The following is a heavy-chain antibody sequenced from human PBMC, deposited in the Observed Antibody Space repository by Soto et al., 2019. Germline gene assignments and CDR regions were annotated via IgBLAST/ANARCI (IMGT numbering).Heavy chain of an antibody. D-gene: IGHD6-6*01. Sequence: GGSLRLSCAASGFTFSNYAMSWVRQAPGKGLEWVSAISGSGGSTFYADSVKGRFTISRDNSKNTLYLKRNSLRAEDTAVYYCAKFSAPSMCGISSVPYYWGQGTLVTVSS. CDR1: GFTFSNYA. CDR2: ISGSGGST. V-gene: IGHV3-23*01. J-gene: IGHJ4*02. CDR3: AKFSAPSMCGISSVPYY.